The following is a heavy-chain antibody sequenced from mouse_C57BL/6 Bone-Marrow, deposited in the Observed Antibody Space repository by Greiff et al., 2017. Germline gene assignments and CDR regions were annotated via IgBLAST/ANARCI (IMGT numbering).Heavy chain of an antibody. Sequence: QVQLQQSGAELVRPGTSVKVSCKASGYAFTNYLIEWVKQRPGQGLEWIGVINPGSGGPNYNEKFKGKATLTADKSSSTAYMQLSSLTSEDSAVYFCARTGPYAMDYWGQGTSVTVSS. J-gene: IGHJ4*01. CDR2: INPGSGGP. V-gene: IGHV1-54*01. CDR3: ARTGPYAMDY. CDR1: GYAFTNYL.